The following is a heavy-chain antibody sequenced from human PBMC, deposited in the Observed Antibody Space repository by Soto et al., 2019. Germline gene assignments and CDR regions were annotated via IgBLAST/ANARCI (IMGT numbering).Heavy chain of an antibody. CDR1: GGSISSSNW. CDR2: IYHSGST. J-gene: IGHJ4*02. Sequence: SETLSLTCAVSGGSISSSNWWSWVRQPPGKGLEWIGEIYHSGSTNYNPSLKSRVTISVDKSKNQFSLKLSSVTAADTAVYYCARDQGGDYAYYFDYWGQGTLVTVSS. D-gene: IGHD4-17*01. CDR3: ARDQGGDYAYYFDY. V-gene: IGHV4-4*02.